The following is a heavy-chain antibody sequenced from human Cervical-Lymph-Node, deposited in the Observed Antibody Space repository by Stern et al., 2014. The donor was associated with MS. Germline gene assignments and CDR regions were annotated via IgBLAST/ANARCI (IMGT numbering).Heavy chain of an antibody. CDR1: GFIVSSNY. Sequence: EVHLGESGGGVVQPGGSLRLSCAASGFIVSSNYMTWVRQAPGKGLEWVSVIYRDGSTYYTDSVKGRFTISRHNSKNTVYLQMNSLRAEDTSVYFCARDSDDSGSNYWGQGTLVTVSS. CDR2: IYRDGST. J-gene: IGHJ4*02. V-gene: IGHV3-53*04. CDR3: ARDSDDSGSNY. D-gene: IGHD3-22*01.